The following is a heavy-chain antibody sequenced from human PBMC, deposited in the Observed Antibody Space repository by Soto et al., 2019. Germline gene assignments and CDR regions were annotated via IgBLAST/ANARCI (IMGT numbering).Heavy chain of an antibody. Sequence: SVKVSCKASGGTFSSYTISWVRQAPGQGLEWMGRIIPILGIANYAQKFKGRVTITADKSTSTAYMELSSLRSEDTAVYYCARGVPDCSGGSCYTTSYNWFDPWG. CDR3: ARGVPDCSGGSCYTTSYNWFDP. J-gene: IGHJ5*02. V-gene: IGHV1-69*02. CDR1: GGTFSSYT. CDR2: IIPILGIA. D-gene: IGHD2-15*01.